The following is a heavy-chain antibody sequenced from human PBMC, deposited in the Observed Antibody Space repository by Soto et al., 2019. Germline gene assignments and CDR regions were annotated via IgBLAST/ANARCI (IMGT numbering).Heavy chain of an antibody. CDR3: ASYRPLHYYYGMDV. CDR1: GGSISSGDYY. CDR2: IYYSGST. V-gene: IGHV4-30-4*01. Sequence: PSETLSLTCTVSGGSISSGDYYWSWIRQPPGKGLEWIGYIYYSGSTYYNPSLKSRVTISVDTSKNQFSLKLSSVTAADTAVYYCASYRPLHYYYGMDVWDQGTTVTVS. J-gene: IGHJ6*02. D-gene: IGHD6-6*01.